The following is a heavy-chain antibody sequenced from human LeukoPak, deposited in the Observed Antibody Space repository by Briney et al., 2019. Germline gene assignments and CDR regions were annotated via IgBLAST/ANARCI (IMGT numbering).Heavy chain of an antibody. Sequence: GGSLRLSCVASGFTFGSYWMSWVRQAPGKGLEWVANIKEDGSDKYYVDSVKGRFTISRDNTKNSLYLQLNSLRAEDTAVYYCARERDSSGYYGDYWGQGTLVTVSS. CDR2: IKEDGSDK. CDR3: ARERDSSGYYGDY. D-gene: IGHD3-22*01. V-gene: IGHV3-7*01. J-gene: IGHJ4*02. CDR1: GFTFGSYW.